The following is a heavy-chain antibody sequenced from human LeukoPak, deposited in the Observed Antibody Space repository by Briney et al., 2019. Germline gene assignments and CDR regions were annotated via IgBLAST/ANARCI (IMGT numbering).Heavy chain of an antibody. Sequence: GGSLRLSCAASGFTFSSYAMSWVRQAPGKGLEWVAAISGSGGSTYYADAVKGRLTISRHNSKNTLYLQMHSLRAADTAVYYCAKDRFTYYYDSSGYPHYYYYGMDAWGQGTTVTVSS. V-gene: IGHV3-23*01. CDR1: GFTFSSYA. D-gene: IGHD3-22*01. J-gene: IGHJ6*02. CDR2: ISGSGGST. CDR3: AKDRFTYYYDSSGYPHYYYYGMDA.